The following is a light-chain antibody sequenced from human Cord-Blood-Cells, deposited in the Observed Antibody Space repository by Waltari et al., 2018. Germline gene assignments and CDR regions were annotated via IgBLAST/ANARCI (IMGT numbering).Light chain of an antibody. Sequence: QSVLTQPPSVSAAPGQKVTISCPGSSSNIRNNYVSWYQQLPGTAPKLLIYENKKRPAGIPDRFSGSKSGTSATLGITGLQTGDEADYYCGTWDSSLSAWVFGGGTKLTVL. CDR3: GTWDSSLSAWV. V-gene: IGLV1-51*02. J-gene: IGLJ3*02. CDR1: SSNIRNNY. CDR2: ENK.